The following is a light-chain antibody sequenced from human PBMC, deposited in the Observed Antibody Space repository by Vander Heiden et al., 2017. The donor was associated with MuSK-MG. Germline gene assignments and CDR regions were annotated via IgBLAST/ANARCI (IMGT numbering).Light chain of an antibody. CDR3: AAWDDSLNGVV. CDR1: SSNIGSNT. CDR2: SNN. J-gene: IGLJ2*01. V-gene: IGLV1-44*01. Sequence: QSVLTQPPSASGTPGQRVTISCSGSSSNIGSNTVHWYQQLPGTAPKLLIYSNNQRPSGVPDRFSGSKSGTSASLAISGLQSEEEADYYCAAWDDSLNGVVFGGGTKLTVL.